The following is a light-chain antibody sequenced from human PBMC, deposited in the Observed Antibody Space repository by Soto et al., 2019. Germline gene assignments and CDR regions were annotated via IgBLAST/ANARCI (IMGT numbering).Light chain of an antibody. J-gene: IGKJ2*01. CDR3: HQRSNWPPYT. V-gene: IGKV3-11*01. CDR2: DAS. CDR1: QSVSSY. Sequence: EIVLTQSPATLSLSPGERATLSCRASQSVSSYFAWYQQKPGQAPRLLIYDASNRATGIPARFSGSGSGIDFTRTISSLEPEDFAAYYCHQRSNWPPYTFGQGTKLEIK.